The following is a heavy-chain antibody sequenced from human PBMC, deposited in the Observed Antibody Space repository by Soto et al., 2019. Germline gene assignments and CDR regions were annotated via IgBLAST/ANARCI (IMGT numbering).Heavy chain of an antibody. CDR1: GGSISSGGYS. J-gene: IGHJ6*02. Sequence: QLQLQESGSGLVKPSQTLSLTCAVSGGSISSGGYSWSWIRQPPGKGLEWIGYIYPSGSTYYNPSLKSRVTISVDRSKSQFSLKLSSVTAADTAVYYCASQGYYYYGMDVWGQGTTVTVSS. CDR3: ASQGYYYYGMDV. V-gene: IGHV4-30-2*01. CDR2: IYPSGST.